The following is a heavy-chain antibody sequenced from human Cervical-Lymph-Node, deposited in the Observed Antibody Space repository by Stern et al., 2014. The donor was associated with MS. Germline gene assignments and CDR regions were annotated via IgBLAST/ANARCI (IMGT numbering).Heavy chain of an antibody. CDR3: ARSSSWPHLFDY. V-gene: IGHV4-31*03. CDR1: GGSISSGDYY. Sequence: QVQLQESGPGLVKPSQTLSLTCIVSGGSISSGDYYWTWIRQHPGKGLEWIGFIYYTGSPYYNPSLKSRVTISVDTSKNQFSLKLNSVNAADTAVYYCARSSSWPHLFDYWGQGTLVTVSS. D-gene: IGHD6-13*01. CDR2: IYYTGSP. J-gene: IGHJ4*02.